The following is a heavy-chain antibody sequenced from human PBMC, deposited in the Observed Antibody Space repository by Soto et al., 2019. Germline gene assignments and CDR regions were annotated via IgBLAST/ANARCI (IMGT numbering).Heavy chain of an antibody. D-gene: IGHD2-15*01. Sequence: QVQLQESGPGLVKPSQTLSLTCTVSGGSISSGGYYWSWIRQHPGKGLEWIGYIYYSGSTYYNPSLXSXGXIXXDTAKNQFSLKLSSVTAADTAVYYCARRYGGNFDYWGQGTLVTVSS. CDR1: GGSISSGGYY. CDR3: ARRYGGNFDY. J-gene: IGHJ4*02. CDR2: IYYSGST. V-gene: IGHV4-31*03.